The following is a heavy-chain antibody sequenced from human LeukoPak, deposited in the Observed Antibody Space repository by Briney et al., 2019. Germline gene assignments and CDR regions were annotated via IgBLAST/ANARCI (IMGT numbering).Heavy chain of an antibody. V-gene: IGHV3-30*18. D-gene: IGHD4-17*01. J-gene: IGHJ4*02. CDR3: AKGGRTTVTTSFDY. CDR2: ISYDGSNK. CDR1: GFTFSSYG. Sequence: GGSLRLSCAASGFTFSSYGMHWVRQAPGKGLEWVAVISYDGSNKYYADSVKGRFTISRDNSKNTLYLQMNSLRAEDTAVYYCAKGGRTTVTTSFDYWGQGTLVTVSS.